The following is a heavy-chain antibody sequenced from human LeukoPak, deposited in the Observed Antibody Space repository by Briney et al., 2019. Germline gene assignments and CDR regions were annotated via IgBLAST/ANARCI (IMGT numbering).Heavy chain of an antibody. D-gene: IGHD3-10*01. CDR2: ISSSGSTI. J-gene: IGHJ4*01. CDR3: ASLWPRGVQDPYFDY. Sequence: GGSLRLSCAASGFTFSSYEMNWVRQAPGKGLEWVSYISSSGSTIYYADSVKGRFTISRDNAKNSLYLQMNSLRAEDTAVYYCASLWPRGVQDPYFDYWGQGTLVTVSS. CDR1: GFTFSSYE. V-gene: IGHV3-48*03.